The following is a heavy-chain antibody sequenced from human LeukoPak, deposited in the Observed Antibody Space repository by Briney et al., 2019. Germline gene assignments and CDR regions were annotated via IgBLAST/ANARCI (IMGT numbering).Heavy chain of an antibody. CDR2: GHHSESS. D-gene: IGHD2-8*02. CDR3: ARESAGSLHDSTAAFHY. CDR1: GDSVTSTY. V-gene: IGHV4-59*02. J-gene: IGHJ4*02. Sequence: SETLSLTCSVSGDSVTSTYWSWIRQPPGKGLEWIAYGHHSESSNYNPSFRGRVIIPVDTSRNQFSLRLSSVTAADTAIYYYARESAGSLHDSTAAFHYWGQGILVIVSS.